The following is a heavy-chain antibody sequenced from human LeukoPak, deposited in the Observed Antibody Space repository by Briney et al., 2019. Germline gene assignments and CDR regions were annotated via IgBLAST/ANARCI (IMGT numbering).Heavy chain of an antibody. D-gene: IGHD4-23*01. CDR3: ASTDYGDNSGY. V-gene: IGHV3-73*01. Sequence: GGSLKLSCAASGFTFSGSAIHCLRQASGKGLEWVGRIRSRANSYATVYGVSVKGRFTISRDDSKNTAYLQMNSLTTEDTAVYYCASTDYGDNSGYWGQGTLVTVSS. CDR1: GFTFSGSA. CDR2: IRSRANSYAT. J-gene: IGHJ4*02.